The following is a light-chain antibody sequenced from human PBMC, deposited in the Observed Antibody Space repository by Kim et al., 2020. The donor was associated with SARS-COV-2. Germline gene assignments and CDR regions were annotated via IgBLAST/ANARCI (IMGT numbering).Light chain of an antibody. CDR3: QQSYSTPPLT. CDR1: QSISSY. CDR2: AAS. V-gene: IGKV1-39*01. Sequence: DIQMTQSPSSLSASVGDRVTITCRASQSISSYLNWYQQKPGKAPKLLIYAASSLQSGVPSRFSGSGSGTDFTLTISSLQPEDFAFYYCQQSYSTPPLTFGGGTKVDIK. J-gene: IGKJ4*01.